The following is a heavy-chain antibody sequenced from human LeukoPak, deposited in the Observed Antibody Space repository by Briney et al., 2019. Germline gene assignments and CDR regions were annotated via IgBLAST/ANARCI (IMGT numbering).Heavy chain of an antibody. CDR3: ARFGYSSSWNWFDP. Sequence: PSETLSLTCTVSGDSISSDYWSWIRQPPGKGLEWIGCIYYTGSTYYNPSLKSRVTISVDTSKNQFSLKLSSVTAADTAVYYCARFGYSSSWNWFDPWGQGTLVTVSS. CDR2: IYYTGST. V-gene: IGHV4-59*08. J-gene: IGHJ5*02. D-gene: IGHD6-13*01. CDR1: GDSISSDY.